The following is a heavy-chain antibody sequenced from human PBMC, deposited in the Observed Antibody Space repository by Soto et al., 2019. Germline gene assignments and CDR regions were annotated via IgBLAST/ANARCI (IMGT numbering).Heavy chain of an antibody. J-gene: IGHJ4*02. Sequence: SETLSLTCSVSDDSINSDKYYWGWIRQPPGKGLEWIGSVYYRGNAYYNPSLQTRVTISLDKSKSQFSLKLNSVTAADSAVFFCASLEGLATISYYFDFWGPGALVTVSS. CDR2: VYYRGNA. CDR3: ASLEGLATISYYFDF. CDR1: DDSINSDKYY. V-gene: IGHV4-39*01. D-gene: IGHD5-12*01.